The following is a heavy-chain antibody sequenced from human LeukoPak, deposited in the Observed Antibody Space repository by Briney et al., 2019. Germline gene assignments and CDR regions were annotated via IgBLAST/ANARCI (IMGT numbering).Heavy chain of an antibody. J-gene: IGHJ1*01. Sequence: GGSLRLSCAASGFTVSSNYMSWVRKAPGKGLEWVSSISSSSSYIYYADSVKGRFTISRDNAKNSLYLQMNSLRAEDTAVYYCARGYCSSTSCSPTLFQHWGQGTLVTVSS. CDR3: ARGYCSSTSCSPTLFQH. V-gene: IGHV3-21*01. D-gene: IGHD2-2*01. CDR2: ISSSSSYI. CDR1: GFTVSSNY.